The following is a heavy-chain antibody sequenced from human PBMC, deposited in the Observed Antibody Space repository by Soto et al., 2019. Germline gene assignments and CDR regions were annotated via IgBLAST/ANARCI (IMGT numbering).Heavy chain of an antibody. V-gene: IGHV4-38-2*02. CDR3: AREKGHSNPFDF. Sequence: PSETLSLTCTVSGGSIRNGDYYWAWIRQSPGKGLEWIGSVYQTVSTSYNPSLESRVTILVDIAKDTFSLRLNSVTAADTAVYFCAREKGHSNPFDFWGPGMLVTVSS. J-gene: IGHJ4*02. CDR1: GGSIRNGDYY. D-gene: IGHD4-4*01. CDR2: VYQTVST.